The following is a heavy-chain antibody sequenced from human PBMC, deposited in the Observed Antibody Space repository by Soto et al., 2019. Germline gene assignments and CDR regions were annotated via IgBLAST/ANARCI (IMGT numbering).Heavy chain of an antibody. CDR2: IWYDGSNK. V-gene: IGHV3-33*03. D-gene: IGHD3-10*01. Sequence: GGSLRLSCAASGFTFSSYGIHWVRQAPGKGLEWVAVIWYDGSNKYYADSVKGRFTISRDNAKNSLYLQMNSLRAEDTALYYCAIASDYYGSGSDNPSYGMDVWGQGTTVTVSS. CDR1: GFTFSSYG. CDR3: AIASDYYGSGSDNPSYGMDV. J-gene: IGHJ6*02.